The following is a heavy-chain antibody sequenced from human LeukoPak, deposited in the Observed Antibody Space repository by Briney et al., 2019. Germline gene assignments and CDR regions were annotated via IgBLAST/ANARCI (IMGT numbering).Heavy chain of an antibody. Sequence: GGSLSLSCAASGLTLSSSGMHWVRQAPGKGLEWVAFIRFDGSIEHHADSVKGRFTISRDNSKNTLYLQMNSLRSEDTAVYYCAKDLGYWGQGTLVTVSS. CDR1: GLTLSSSG. CDR2: IRFDGSIE. J-gene: IGHJ4*02. V-gene: IGHV3-30*02. CDR3: AKDLGY.